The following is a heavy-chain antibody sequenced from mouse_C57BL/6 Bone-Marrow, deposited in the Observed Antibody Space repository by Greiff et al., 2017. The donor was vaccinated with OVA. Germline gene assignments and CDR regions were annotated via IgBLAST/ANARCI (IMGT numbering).Heavy chain of an antibody. CDR2: IYPGSGST. D-gene: IGHD2-5*01. CDR1: GYTFTSYW. Sequence: VQLQQPGAELVKPGASVKMSCKASGYTFTSYWITWVKQRPGQGLEWIGDIYPGSGSTNYNEKFKSKATLTVDTSSSTAYMQLSSLTSEDSAVYYCASRYSSYWYFDVWGTGTTVTVSS. J-gene: IGHJ1*03. CDR3: ASRYSSYWYFDV. V-gene: IGHV1-55*01.